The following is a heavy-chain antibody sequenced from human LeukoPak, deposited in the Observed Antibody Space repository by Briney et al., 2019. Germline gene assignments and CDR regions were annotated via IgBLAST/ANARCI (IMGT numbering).Heavy chain of an antibody. D-gene: IGHD2-2*02. CDR3: AAAPILRGEGGEHYKYGMDV. J-gene: IGHJ6*02. Sequence: SETLSLTCGVSVGSINSGNWWTWVRQSPGKGLEWIGEIHHNGTRNYNPSLKSRVTISADTFKNHFSLIVTSRTAADTAVYYCAAAPILRGEGGEHYKYGMDVWGQGTTVIVSS. CDR1: VGSINSGNW. CDR2: IHHNGTR. V-gene: IGHV4/OR15-8*01.